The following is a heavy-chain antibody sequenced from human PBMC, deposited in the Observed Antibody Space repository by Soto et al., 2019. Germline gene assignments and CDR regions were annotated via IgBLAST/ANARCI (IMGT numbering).Heavy chain of an antibody. V-gene: IGHV5-10-1*01. Sequence: GQSLKISCKGSGYSYAGYWITWVRQKPGKGLEWMGRIDPSDSQTYYSPSFRGHVTISATKSITTVFLQWSSLRASDTAMYYCARQIYDSDTGPNFQYYFDSWGQGTPVTVSS. CDR2: IDPSDSQT. J-gene: IGHJ4*02. D-gene: IGHD3-22*01. CDR3: ARQIYDSDTGPNFQYYFDS. CDR1: GYSYAGYW.